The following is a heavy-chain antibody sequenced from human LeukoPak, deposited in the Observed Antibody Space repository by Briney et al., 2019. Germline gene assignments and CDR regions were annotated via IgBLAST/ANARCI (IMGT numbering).Heavy chain of an antibody. D-gene: IGHD3-9*01. Sequence: GESLKISCKGSGYSFSSSAMSWVRQAPGKGLEWVSAISNNGGYTYYADSVQGRFTISRDNSKSTLCLQMNSLRAEDTAVYYCAKDMRFDWTPYYFDYWSQGTLVTVSS. CDR3: AKDMRFDWTPYYFDY. V-gene: IGHV3-23*01. CDR1: GYSFSSSA. J-gene: IGHJ4*02. CDR2: ISNNGGYT.